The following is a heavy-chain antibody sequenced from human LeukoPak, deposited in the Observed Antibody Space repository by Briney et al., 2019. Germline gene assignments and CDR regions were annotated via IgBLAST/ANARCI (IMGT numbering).Heavy chain of an antibody. D-gene: IGHD2-21*02. Sequence: GASVKVSCKASGYTFTDYYLHWVRQAPGQGLEWMGWINPNSGDTNYAQKFQGGVTMTRDTSISTAYMEVRRLRSDDTAVYFCAREGVTGWPYNWFDPWGQGTLVTVSS. CDR2: INPNSGDT. CDR3: AREGVTGWPYNWFDP. V-gene: IGHV1-2*02. CDR1: GYTFTDYY. J-gene: IGHJ5*02.